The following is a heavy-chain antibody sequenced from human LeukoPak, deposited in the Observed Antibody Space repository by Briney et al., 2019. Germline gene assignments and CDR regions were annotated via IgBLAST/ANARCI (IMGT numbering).Heavy chain of an antibody. CDR1: GFTFSSYS. Sequence: GGSLRLSCAASGFTFSSYSMNGVRQAPGKGLEWVSSISSSGSTIYYADSVKGRFTISRDNAKNSLYLQMNSLRAEDTAVYYCARDGSVEMAVDYWGQGTLVTVSS. CDR3: ARDGSVEMAVDY. V-gene: IGHV3-48*04. CDR2: ISSSGSTI. D-gene: IGHD5-24*01. J-gene: IGHJ4*02.